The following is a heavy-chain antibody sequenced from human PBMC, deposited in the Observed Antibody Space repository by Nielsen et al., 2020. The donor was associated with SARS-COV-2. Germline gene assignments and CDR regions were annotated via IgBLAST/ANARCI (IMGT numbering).Heavy chain of an antibody. CDR2: INHSGST. CDR3: ARAPVDLGWFGGPYYMDV. D-gene: IGHD3-10*01. V-gene: IGHV4-34*01. CDR1: GGSFSGYY. Sequence: SETLSLTCAVYGGSFSGYYWSWIRQPPGKGLEWIGEINHSGSTNYNPSLKSRVTISVDTSKNQFSLKLSSVTAADTAVYYCARAPVDLGWFGGPYYMDVWGKGTTVTVSS. J-gene: IGHJ6*03.